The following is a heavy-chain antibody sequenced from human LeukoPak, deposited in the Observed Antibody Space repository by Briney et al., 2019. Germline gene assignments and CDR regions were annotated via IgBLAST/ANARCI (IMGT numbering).Heavy chain of an antibody. CDR2: INPNSGGT. J-gene: IGHJ4*02. CDR3: ARDAYCSGGSCYILDY. D-gene: IGHD2-15*01. Sequence: GASVKVSCKASGYTFTGYYMHWVRQAPGQGLEWMGWINPNSGGTNYAQKFQGRVTMTRDTSISTAYMELSRLRSDDTAVYYCARDAYCSGGSCYILDYWDQGTLVTVSS. CDR1: GYTFTGYY. V-gene: IGHV1-2*02.